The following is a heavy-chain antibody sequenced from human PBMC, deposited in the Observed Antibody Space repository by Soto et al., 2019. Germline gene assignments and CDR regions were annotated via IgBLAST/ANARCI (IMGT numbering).Heavy chain of an antibody. CDR2: ISGSGGST. CDR3: AKDRASGRDGYKGQHGMDV. V-gene: IGHV3-23*01. D-gene: IGHD5-18*01. CDR1: GFTFSSYA. Sequence: GGSLRLSSEASGFTFSSYAMSWVRQAPGKWLEWVSAISGSGGSTYYADSVKGRFTISRDNSKNTLYLQMNSLRAEDTAVYYCAKDRASGRDGYKGQHGMDVWGQGTTVTVSS. J-gene: IGHJ6*02.